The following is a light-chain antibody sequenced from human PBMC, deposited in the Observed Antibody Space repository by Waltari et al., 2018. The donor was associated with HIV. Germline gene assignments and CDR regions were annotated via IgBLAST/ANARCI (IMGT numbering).Light chain of an antibody. CDR1: QGISNY. CDR2: AAS. J-gene: IGKJ1*01. V-gene: IGKV1-9*01. Sequence: DIQLTQSPSFLSSSVGDRVTIPCRASQGISNYLAWYKQKPGRAPKLLIYAASSLQSGVPSRFSGSGSETEFTLTISSLQPEDFATYYCLQLKNYPRTFGQGTKVEVK. CDR3: LQLKNYPRT.